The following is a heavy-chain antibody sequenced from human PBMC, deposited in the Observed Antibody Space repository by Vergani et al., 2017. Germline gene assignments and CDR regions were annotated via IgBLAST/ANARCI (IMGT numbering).Heavy chain of an antibody. V-gene: IGHV3-33*01. CDR2: IWYDGSNK. CDR1: GFTFSSYG. Sequence: QVQLVESGGGVVQPGRSLRLSCAASGFTFSSYGMHWVRQAPGKGLEWVADIWYDGSNKYYADSVKGRFTISRDNSKNTLYLQMNSLRAEDTAVYYCAREQVPRPERGVGKYGMDVWGQGATVTVSS. J-gene: IGHJ6*02. D-gene: IGHD3-10*01. CDR3: AREQVPRPERGVGKYGMDV.